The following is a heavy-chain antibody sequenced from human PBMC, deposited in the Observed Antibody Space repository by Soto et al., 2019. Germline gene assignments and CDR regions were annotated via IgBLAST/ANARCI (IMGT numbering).Heavy chain of an antibody. CDR2: ISAHNGKT. D-gene: IGHD5-18*01. Sequence: QVQLVQSGAEVKKPGASVKVSCKASGYSFSSYAISWVRQAPGQGLEWMGWISAHNGKTNYPQKLQGRVTMTTVTSTSTAYMELRSLRSDDAAVYYCAGVGTAMVTASYWGQGTLVTVAS. CDR3: AGVGTAMVTASY. J-gene: IGHJ4*02. V-gene: IGHV1-18*01. CDR1: GYSFSSYA.